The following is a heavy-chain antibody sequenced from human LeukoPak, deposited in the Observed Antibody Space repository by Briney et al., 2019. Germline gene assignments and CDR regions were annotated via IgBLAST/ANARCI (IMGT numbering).Heavy chain of an antibody. D-gene: IGHD3-10*01. CDR3: ARVQDYYDSGSWGLYYFDY. V-gene: IGHV3-7*01. J-gene: IGHJ4*02. CDR2: IRQDESER. Sequence: PGGSLRLSCEGSGFSFSSYWMTWVRQLPGKGPEWVANIRQDESERYFADSVKGRFTISRDNAKKSVYLHMSSLRAEDTALYYCARVQDYYDSGSWGLYYFDYWGQGTLVTVSS. CDR1: GFSFSSYW.